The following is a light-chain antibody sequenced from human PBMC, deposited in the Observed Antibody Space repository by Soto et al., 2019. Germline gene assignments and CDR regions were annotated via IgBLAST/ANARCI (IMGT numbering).Light chain of an antibody. J-gene: IGLJ1*01. CDR1: SSDVGGYNY. Sequence: QSALTQPASVSGSPGQSVTISCTGTSSDVGGYNYVSWYQEQPGKAPKLMIYDVSKRPSGVPDRFSGSKSGNTASLTISGLQAEDEADYYCCSYAGSYSYVFGTGTKVTVL. CDR2: DVS. V-gene: IGLV2-11*01. CDR3: CSYAGSYSYV.